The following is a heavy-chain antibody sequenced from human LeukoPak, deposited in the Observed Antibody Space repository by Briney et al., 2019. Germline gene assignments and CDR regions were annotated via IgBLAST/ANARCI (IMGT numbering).Heavy chain of an antibody. D-gene: IGHD5-12*01. CDR3: AKDLQTWPRFPDY. CDR2: NDNGSTR. V-gene: IGHV3-53*01. CDR1: GFTVSSNY. J-gene: IGHJ4*02. Sequence: PGGSLRLSCAASGFTVSSNYVSWVRQAPGKGLEWVSGINDNGSTRFYAASVKGRFTSSRDNPKNTLYLQMNGLRVEDTAVYYCAKDLQTWPRFPDYWGQGTLVTVSS.